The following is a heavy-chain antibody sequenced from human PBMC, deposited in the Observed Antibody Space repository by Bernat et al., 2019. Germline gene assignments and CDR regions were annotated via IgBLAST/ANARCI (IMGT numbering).Heavy chain of an antibody. V-gene: IGHV4-34*01. CDR1: GGSFNNYY. Sequence: QVQLHQWGAGLLKPSETLSLTCAVYGGSFNNYYWSWIRQPPGKGLEWIGEINHDGSTNSNPSLKSRVTISVDTSKNQFSLRLRSLNAADTAVYYCARGEAGGPGFDYWGLGTLVTVSP. CDR2: INHDGST. CDR3: ARGEAGGPGFDY. J-gene: IGHJ4*02. D-gene: IGHD2-15*01.